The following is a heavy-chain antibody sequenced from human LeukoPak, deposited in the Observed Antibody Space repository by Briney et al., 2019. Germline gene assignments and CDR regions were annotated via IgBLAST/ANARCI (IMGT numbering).Heavy chain of an antibody. D-gene: IGHD2-8*01. Sequence: GGSLRLSCEASGLSFGSYGMSWVRQAPGEGLEWVAGISGSGDNTYHTDSVKGRFTISRHNSTNPPYLQMNSLIVTDTAVYYCAKCWTSDGVCLNLDHWGQGALVTVSS. V-gene: IGHV3-23*01. CDR3: AKCWTSDGVCLNLDH. CDR1: GLSFGSYG. CDR2: ISGSGDNT. J-gene: IGHJ4*02.